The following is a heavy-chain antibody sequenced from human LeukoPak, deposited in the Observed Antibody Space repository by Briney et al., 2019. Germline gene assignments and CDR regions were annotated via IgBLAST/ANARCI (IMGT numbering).Heavy chain of an antibody. CDR1: GFSFSTYA. Sequence: GGSLRLSCAASGFSFSTYAMSWVRQAPGKGLEWVSSISRSGGSTYYADSVKGRFTISRDNSKNTLSLQMNSLRPEDTAVYYCAKGPYCGGDCYFPFDYWGQGTLVTVSS. J-gene: IGHJ4*02. CDR2: ISRSGGST. CDR3: AKGPYCGGDCYFPFDY. D-gene: IGHD2-21*02. V-gene: IGHV3-23*01.